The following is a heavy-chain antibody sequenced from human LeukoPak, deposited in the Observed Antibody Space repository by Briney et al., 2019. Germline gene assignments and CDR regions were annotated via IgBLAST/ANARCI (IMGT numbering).Heavy chain of an antibody. CDR1: GCTFTGYY. D-gene: IGHD3-10*01. J-gene: IGHJ3*02. Sequence: GASVKVSCKASGCTFTGYYMHWVRQAPGQGLEWMGIINPSGGSTSYAQKFQGRVTMTRDMSTSTVYMELSSLRSEDTAVYYCASSIYYGSGSYYKTVAFDIWGQGTMVTVSS. V-gene: IGHV1-46*01. CDR2: INPSGGST. CDR3: ASSIYYGSGSYYKTVAFDI.